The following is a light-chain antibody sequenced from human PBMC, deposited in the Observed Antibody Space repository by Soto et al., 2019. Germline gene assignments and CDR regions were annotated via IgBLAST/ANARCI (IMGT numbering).Light chain of an antibody. J-gene: IGLJ3*02. CDR2: GNS. V-gene: IGLV1-40*01. CDR1: SSNIGAGYD. CDR3: QSYDRSLSGSV. Sequence: QSVLTQPPSVSGAPGQRVTISCTGSSSNIGAGYDVHWYQQLPGTAPKLLIYGNSNRPSGVPDRFSGSKSGTSASLAITGIQAEDEADYYCQSYDRSLSGSVFGGGTKLTVL.